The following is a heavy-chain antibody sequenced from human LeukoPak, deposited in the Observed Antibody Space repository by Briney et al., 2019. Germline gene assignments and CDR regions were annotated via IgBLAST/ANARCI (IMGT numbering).Heavy chain of an antibody. CDR3: ARDSSGWYFKWFDP. V-gene: IGHV1-69*05. J-gene: IGHJ5*02. CDR2: VIPIFGTA. CDR1: GGTFSSYA. Sequence: SVKVSCKASGGTFSSYAISWVRQAPGQGLEWMGGVIPIFGTANYAQKFQGRVTITTDESTSTAYMELSSLRSEDTAVYYCARDSSGWYFKWFDPWGQGTLVTVSS. D-gene: IGHD6-19*01.